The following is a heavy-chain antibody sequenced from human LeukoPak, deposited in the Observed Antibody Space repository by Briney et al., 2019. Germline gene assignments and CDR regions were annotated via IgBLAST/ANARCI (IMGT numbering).Heavy chain of an antibody. CDR2: IKQDGSEK. J-gene: IGHJ6*03. Sequence: GGSLRLSCAASGFTFSSYWMSWVRQAPGKGLEWVANIKQDGSEKYYVDSVKGRFSISRDNAKKSLYLQMNSLRAEDTAVYYCARVSDADDSSGYYPDYYYYYMDVWGKGTTVTVSS. CDR3: ARVSDADDSSGYYPDYYYYYMDV. CDR1: GFTFSSYW. D-gene: IGHD3-22*01. V-gene: IGHV3-7*03.